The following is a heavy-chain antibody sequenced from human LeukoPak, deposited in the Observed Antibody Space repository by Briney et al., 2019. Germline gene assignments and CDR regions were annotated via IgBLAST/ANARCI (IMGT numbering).Heavy chain of an antibody. CDR3: ARHVYGEYGPGDY. V-gene: IGHV4-34*01. Sequence: PSETLSLTCAVYGGSFSGYYCSWIRQPPGKGLEWIGEINHSGSTNYNPSLKSRVTISVDTSKSQFSLKLSSVTAADTAVYYCARHVYGEYGPGDYWGQGILVTVSS. CDR1: GGSFSGYY. CDR2: INHSGST. J-gene: IGHJ4*02. D-gene: IGHD4-17*01.